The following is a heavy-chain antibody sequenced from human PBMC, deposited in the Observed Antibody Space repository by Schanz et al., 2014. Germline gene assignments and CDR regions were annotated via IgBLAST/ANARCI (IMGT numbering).Heavy chain of an antibody. CDR2: ITRSGGGT. Sequence: VQLVESGGGVVQPGGSLRLSCSASGFTFSSYAMHWVRQASGKGLEYVSAITRSGGGTYYSDSVKGRFTISRDNSKNTLYLQMSSLRHEDSAVYYCVKDAYCAGDCLPAEYLQHWGQGTLVTVSS. J-gene: IGHJ1*01. D-gene: IGHD2-21*02. CDR3: VKDAYCAGDCLPAEYLQH. CDR1: GFTFSSYA. V-gene: IGHV3-64D*06.